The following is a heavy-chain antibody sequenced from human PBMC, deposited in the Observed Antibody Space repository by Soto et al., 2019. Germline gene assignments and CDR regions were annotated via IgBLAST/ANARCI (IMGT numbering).Heavy chain of an antibody. CDR1: GFTFSSYG. D-gene: IGHD4-4*01. V-gene: IGHV3-30*18. CDR2: ISYDGSNK. CDR3: AKTPRDYSNYYGMEV. Sequence: GGSLRLSCAASGFTFSSYGMHWVRQAPGKGLEWVAIISYDGSNKYYADSVKGRFTISRDNSKNTLYLQMNSLRAEDTAVYYCAKTPRDYSNYYGMEVWGQGTTVTVSS. J-gene: IGHJ6*02.